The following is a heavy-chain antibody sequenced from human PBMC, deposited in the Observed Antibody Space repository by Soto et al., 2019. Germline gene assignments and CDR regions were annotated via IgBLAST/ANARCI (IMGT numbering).Heavy chain of an antibody. D-gene: IGHD3-16*01. Sequence: SETRSLTCAVYGGSFSGYYYWTWIRQPPGKGLGWIGEINHSGNTNYVPSLKSRVTISIDTSKNQFSLKLSSVTAADTAVYYCARAKYYDYIWRSSISYPFDYWGQGALVTVSS. V-gene: IGHV4-34*01. CDR1: GGSFSGYY. J-gene: IGHJ4*02. CDR3: ARAKYYDYIWRSSISYPFDY. CDR2: INHSGNT.